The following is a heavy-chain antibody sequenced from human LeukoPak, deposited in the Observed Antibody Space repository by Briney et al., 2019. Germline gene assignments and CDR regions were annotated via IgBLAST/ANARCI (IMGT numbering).Heavy chain of an antibody. CDR1: GFTFSSYG. V-gene: IGHV3-30*02. Sequence: PGGSLRLSCAASGFTFSSYGIHWVRQAPGKGLEWVAFIRYDGSNKYYADSVKGRFTISRDNSKNTLYLQMNSLRAEDTAVYYCATLDVGATVYWGQGTLVTVSS. CDR2: IRYDGSNK. D-gene: IGHD1-26*01. J-gene: IGHJ4*02. CDR3: ATLDVGATVY.